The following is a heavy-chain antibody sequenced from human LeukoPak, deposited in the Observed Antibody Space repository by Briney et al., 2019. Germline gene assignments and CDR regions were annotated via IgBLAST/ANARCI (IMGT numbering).Heavy chain of an antibody. CDR3: ARWLEGAFDI. CDR2: IYYSGST. V-gene: IGHV4-59*01. J-gene: IGHJ3*02. CDR1: GGSISSYY. Sequence: PSETLSLTCTVSGGSISSYYWSWIRQPPGKGLEWIGYIYYSGSTNYNPSLKSRVTISVDTSKNQFSLKLSSVTAADTAVYYCARWLEGAFDIWGQGTMVTVSS. D-gene: IGHD5-12*01.